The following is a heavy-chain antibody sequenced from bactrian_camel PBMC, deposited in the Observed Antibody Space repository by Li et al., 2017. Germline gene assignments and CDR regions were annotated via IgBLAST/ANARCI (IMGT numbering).Heavy chain of an antibody. Sequence: VQLVESGGGSVQAGGSLRLSCAARTGTFSSACMGWIRQAPGKEREGVATIDSDGATNYADSVKGRFTISRDVAKSTVYLQMNSLKSEDTALYYCARDQTTADGYWDFDYWGHGTQVTVS. D-gene: IGHD5*01. CDR3: ARDQTTADGYWDFDY. V-gene: IGHV3S53*01. CDR1: TGTFSSAC. CDR2: IDSDGAT. J-gene: IGHJ6*01.